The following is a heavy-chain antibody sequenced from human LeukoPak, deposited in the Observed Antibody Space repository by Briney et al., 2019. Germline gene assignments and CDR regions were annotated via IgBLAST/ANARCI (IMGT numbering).Heavy chain of an antibody. Sequence: GGSLRLSCAGSGITLSTYWMSWIRQAPGKGLEWVGNIKQDGSEKYFVDSLRGRFTISRDNAKNSLLLQMNSLRAEDTAVYYCARDQGAFDMWGQGTMVTVSS. CDR3: ARDQGAFDM. V-gene: IGHV3-7*05. J-gene: IGHJ3*02. CDR2: IKQDGSEK. CDR1: GITLSTYW.